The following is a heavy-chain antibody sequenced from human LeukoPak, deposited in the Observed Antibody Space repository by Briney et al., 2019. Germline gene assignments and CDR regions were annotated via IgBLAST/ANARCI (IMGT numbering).Heavy chain of an antibody. CDR1: GFTFSAYS. D-gene: IGHD6-6*01. CDR3: ARSSYSSSSSV. J-gene: IGHJ3*01. CDR2: ISSSSSYI. Sequence: GGSLRLSCAASGFTFSAYSMNWVRQAPGKGLEWVSFISSSSSYIYYADSVKGRFTISRDNAKNSLYLQINSLRAEDTAVYYCARSSYSSSSSVWGQGTMVTVSS. V-gene: IGHV3-21*04.